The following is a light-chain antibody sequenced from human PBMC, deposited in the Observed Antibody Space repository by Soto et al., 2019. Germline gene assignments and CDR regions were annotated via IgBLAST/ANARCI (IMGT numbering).Light chain of an antibody. CDR2: GAS. CDR1: QSVSSSY. CDR3: QQYGSSPIT. V-gene: IGKV3-20*01. J-gene: IGKJ5*01. Sequence: EIVLTQSPGTLSLSPGERATLSCRASQSVSSSYLAWYQQKPGQAPRLRIYGASSRATGIPDRFSGSGSGTGFPLTISRLEPEDFAVYYCQQYGSSPITFGQGTRLEIK.